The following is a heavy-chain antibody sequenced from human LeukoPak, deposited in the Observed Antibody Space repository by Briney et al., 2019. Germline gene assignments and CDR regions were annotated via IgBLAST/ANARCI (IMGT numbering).Heavy chain of an antibody. J-gene: IGHJ5*02. CDR1: GGSISSNNW. Sequence: SETLSLTCAVSGGSISSNNWWGWVRQPPGKGLEWIGEIYHSGSPNYNPSLRSRVTISVDKSRNHFSLNLSSVTAADTAVYYCARESNINNWFDPWGQGTLVTVSS. D-gene: IGHD2/OR15-2a*01. V-gene: IGHV4-4*02. CDR3: ARESNINNWFDP. CDR2: IYHSGSP.